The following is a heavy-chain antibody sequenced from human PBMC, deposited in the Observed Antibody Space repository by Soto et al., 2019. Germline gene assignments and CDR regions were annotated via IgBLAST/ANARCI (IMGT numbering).Heavy chain of an antibody. D-gene: IGHD1-26*01. V-gene: IGHV1-69*13. CDR2: IIPIFGTA. Sequence: GASVKVSCKASGGTFSSYAISWVRQAPGQGLEWMGGIIPIFGTANYAQKFQGRVTITADASTSTAYMELSSLRSEDTAVYYCARDAAVGLFDYWGQGTLVTVSS. CDR3: ARDAAVGLFDY. CDR1: GGTFSSYA. J-gene: IGHJ4*02.